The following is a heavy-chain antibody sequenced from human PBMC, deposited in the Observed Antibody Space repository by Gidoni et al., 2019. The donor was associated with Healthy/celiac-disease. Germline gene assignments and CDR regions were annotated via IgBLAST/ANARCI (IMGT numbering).Heavy chain of an antibody. V-gene: IGHV3-21*01. D-gene: IGHD6-6*01. CDR2: ISSSSSYR. CDR3: AIDLVHYYYGMDV. Sequence: EGQMVASGGGLVQPGGSLRLACSASGFAFSSFSMNWVRQAPGKGLEWFSSISSSSSYRYYSYSVTGRFTIASDNPNNSLYLQMNSLRAEDTAVYYCAIDLVHYYYGMDVWGQGTTVTVSS. J-gene: IGHJ6*02. CDR1: GFAFSSFS.